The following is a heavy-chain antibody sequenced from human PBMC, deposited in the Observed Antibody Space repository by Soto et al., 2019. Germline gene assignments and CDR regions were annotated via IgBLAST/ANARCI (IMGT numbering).Heavy chain of an antibody. CDR3: AREKIAGNWFDP. CDR2: IIPIFGTA. CDR1: GGTFSSYA. D-gene: IGHD2-15*01. V-gene: IGHV1-69*05. J-gene: IGHJ5*02. Sequence: ASVKVSCKASGGTFSSYAISWVRQAPGQGLEWMGGIIPIFGTANYAQKFQGRVTITRDTSASTAYMELSSLRSEDTAVYYCAREKIAGNWFDPWGQGTLVTVSS.